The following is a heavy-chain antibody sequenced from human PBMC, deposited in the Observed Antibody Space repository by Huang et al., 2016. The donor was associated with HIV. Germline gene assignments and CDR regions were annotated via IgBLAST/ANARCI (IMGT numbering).Heavy chain of an antibody. CDR3: ARPSMAATSSDSTWSFFDS. Sequence: QVQLQQWGAGLLKPSGVLSLKCAVYGGSLSDYYWTWIRQSPGKGLEWIGEVNHRGVSTYHPSLRCRVTMSVDRSKNQFSLNLTSLTVADTAVYYCARPSMAATSSDSTWSFFDSWGQGTLVIVSS. V-gene: IGHV4-34*02. CDR2: VNHRGVS. D-gene: IGHD2-15*01. J-gene: IGHJ4*02. CDR1: GGSLSDYY.